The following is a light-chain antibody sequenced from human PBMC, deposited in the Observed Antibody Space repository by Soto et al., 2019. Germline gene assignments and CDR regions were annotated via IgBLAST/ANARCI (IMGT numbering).Light chain of an antibody. CDR1: QSVSRN. Sequence: EIVLTQSPATLSVSPGERATLSCRASQSVSRNLAWYQQKPGQAPRLLIYGSSSRAPGIPDRFSGSGSGTDFTLTISRLEPEDFAVYYCQQYGTSPMYTFGQGTKVDIK. CDR2: GSS. V-gene: IGKV3-20*01. J-gene: IGKJ2*01. CDR3: QQYGTSPMYT.